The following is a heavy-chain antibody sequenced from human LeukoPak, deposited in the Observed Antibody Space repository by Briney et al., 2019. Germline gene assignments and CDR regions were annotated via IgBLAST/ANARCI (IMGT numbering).Heavy chain of an antibody. V-gene: IGHV3-30*18. D-gene: IGHD6-19*01. CDR1: GFTLSSYG. J-gene: IGHJ4*02. CDR3: AKDLVIAVAGTLDY. CDR2: ISYDGSNK. Sequence: GGSLRLSCAASGFTLSSYGMHWVRQAPGKGLEWVAVISYDGSNKYYADSVKGRFTISRDNSKNTLYLQMNSLRAEDTAVYYCAKDLVIAVAGTLDYWGQGTLVTVSS.